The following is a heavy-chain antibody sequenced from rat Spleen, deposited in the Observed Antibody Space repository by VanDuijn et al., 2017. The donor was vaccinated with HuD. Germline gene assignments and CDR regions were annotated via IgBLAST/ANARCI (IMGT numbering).Heavy chain of an antibody. Sequence: EVRLVESDGGLVQPGRSLKLSCAASGFAFSDHYVAWVRQGPTKGLEWVATINYDGRSTFYRDSVRDRFTISRDNGKNTLYLQIDSLKSEDTANYYCTRHGRGGTTYYYVMDVWGQGTSVTVSS. CDR1: GFAFSDHY. CDR2: INYDGRST. J-gene: IGHJ4*01. D-gene: IGHD4-3*01. CDR3: TRHGRGGTTYYYVMDV. V-gene: IGHV5-29*01.